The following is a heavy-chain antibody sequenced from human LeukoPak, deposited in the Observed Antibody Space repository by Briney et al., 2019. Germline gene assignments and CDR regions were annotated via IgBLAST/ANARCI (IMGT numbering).Heavy chain of an antibody. CDR3: ARRVAVAGTISYYYCIDV. D-gene: IGHD6-19*01. CDR2: ISSSGSTI. V-gene: IGHV3-48*03. CDR1: GFSFSSYE. J-gene: IGHJ6*03. Sequence: GGSLRLSCAASGFSFSSYEMNWVRQAPGKGLEWVSYISSSGSTIYYAGSVKGRFTVSRDNAKNSLYLQMNSLRAEDTAVYYCARRVAVAGTISYYYCIDVWGKGTTVTVSS.